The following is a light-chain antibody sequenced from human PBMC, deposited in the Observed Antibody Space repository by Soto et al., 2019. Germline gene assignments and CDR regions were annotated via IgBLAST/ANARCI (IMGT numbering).Light chain of an antibody. CDR2: DAF. J-gene: IGKJ4*01. CDR3: RQRDNWPLT. CDR1: QSVSNF. Sequence: EIVLTQSPATLSLSPGERATLFCRASQSVSNFLAWYQQKPGRAPRLLIYDAFNRASGIPARFSGSGSGTDFTLTISSLEPEDFAVYYCRQRDNWPLTFGGGTKVDFK. V-gene: IGKV3-11*01.